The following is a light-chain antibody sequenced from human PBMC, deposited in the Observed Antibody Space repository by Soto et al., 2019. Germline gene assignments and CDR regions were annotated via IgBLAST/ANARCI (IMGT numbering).Light chain of an antibody. CDR3: QQSYNTPWT. Sequence: DIQMTQSPSSLSAPVGDRVTITCRASQSISSYLNWYQQIPGKAPKLLIYRASSLESGVPSRLSGSGSGTDFTLTISSLQPEDFATYYCQQSYNTPWTFGQGTKVEIK. CDR1: QSISSY. J-gene: IGKJ1*01. CDR2: RAS. V-gene: IGKV1-39*01.